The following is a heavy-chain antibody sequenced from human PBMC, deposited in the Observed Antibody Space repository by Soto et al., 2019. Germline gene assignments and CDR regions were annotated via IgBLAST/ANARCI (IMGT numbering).Heavy chain of an antibody. CDR1: GGSITTGGYY. D-gene: IGHD2-15*01. Sequence: SETLSLTCTVSGGSITTGGYYRIWIRHLPGKGLEWIGHRYYSESTYYNPSLKSRVSISLGTSKNQFSLKLSFVTAADTAMYYCARTKCSGGSCYSWSLDYWGQGTPVTVSS. J-gene: IGHJ4*02. V-gene: IGHV4-31*03. CDR2: RYYSEST. CDR3: ARTKCSGGSCYSWSLDY.